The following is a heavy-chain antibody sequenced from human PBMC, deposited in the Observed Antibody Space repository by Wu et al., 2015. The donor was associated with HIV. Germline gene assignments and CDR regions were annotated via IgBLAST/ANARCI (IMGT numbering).Heavy chain of an antibody. CDR3: ARVQSRLWFGEPAAFSFDY. Sequence: QAQLVQFGAEVKKPGSSVKVTCKASGDGFTSYVVSWVRQAPGQGLEWMGGINPLFGTTKHAQKFQDRVTFTTDESKTTAYMELSSLGSEDTAVYYCARVQSRLWFGEPAAFSFDYWGQGTLVTVSS. J-gene: IGHJ4*02. CDR1: GDGFTSYV. V-gene: IGHV1-69*05. D-gene: IGHD3-10*01. CDR2: INPLFGTT.